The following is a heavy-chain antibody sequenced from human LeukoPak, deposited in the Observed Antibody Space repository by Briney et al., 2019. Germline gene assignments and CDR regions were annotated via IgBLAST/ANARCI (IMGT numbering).Heavy chain of an antibody. CDR2: IYYSGST. CDR1: GGPISSGDYY. V-gene: IGHV4-30-4*08. CDR3: ARDHAGGNDY. D-gene: IGHD3-16*01. Sequence: SQTLSLTCTVSGGPISSGDYYWSWIRQPPGKGLEWIGCIYYSGSTYYNPSLKSRVTISVDTSKNQFSLKLSSVTAADTAVYYCARDHAGGNDYWGQGTLVTVSS. J-gene: IGHJ4*02.